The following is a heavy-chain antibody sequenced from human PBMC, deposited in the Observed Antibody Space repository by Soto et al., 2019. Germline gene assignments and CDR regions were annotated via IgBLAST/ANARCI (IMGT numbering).Heavy chain of an antibody. D-gene: IGHD3-10*01. CDR3: ARAYYFGSGTSYTLYY. CDR2: ISDDGVSK. Sequence: GGSLRLSCSGSGFTFGKYCMHWVRQAPGKGLEWVAVISDDGVSKYYADSVQGRFTISRDNSESAVFLQMNSLRPDDTALYFCARAYYFGSGTSYTLYYWGQGTQVTVSS. V-gene: IGHV3-30*03. CDR1: GFTFGKYC. J-gene: IGHJ4*02.